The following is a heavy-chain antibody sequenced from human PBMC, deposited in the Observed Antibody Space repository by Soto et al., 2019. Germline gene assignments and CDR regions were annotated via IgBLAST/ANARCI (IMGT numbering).Heavy chain of an antibody. CDR3: ARLSYYDSNGFPLGFQH. CDR2: IYPGDSDT. V-gene: IGHV5-51*01. CDR1: GYSFSGYW. D-gene: IGHD3-22*01. J-gene: IGHJ1*01. Sequence: GESLKISCKGSGYSFSGYWIGWVRQMPGKGLVWMGIIYPGDSDTRYSPSFQGQVTISADKSINTAYLQWSSLKASDTAMYYCARLSYYDSNGFPLGFQHWGQGTLVTVSS.